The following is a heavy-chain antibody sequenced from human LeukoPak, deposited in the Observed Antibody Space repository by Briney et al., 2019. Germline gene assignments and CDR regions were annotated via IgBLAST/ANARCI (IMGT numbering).Heavy chain of an antibody. CDR3: AKDSGSYTSGYYGH. J-gene: IGHJ4*02. CDR1: GFTFSSYA. Sequence: PGGSLRLSCAASGFTFSSYAMSWVRQAPGKRLEWVSAISGGGGTTYYADSVKGRFTISRDNSKNTLFLQMNSLRAEDTAVYYCAKDSGSYTSGYYGHWGQGTLVTVSS. D-gene: IGHD3-22*01. V-gene: IGHV3-23*01. CDR2: ISGGGGTT.